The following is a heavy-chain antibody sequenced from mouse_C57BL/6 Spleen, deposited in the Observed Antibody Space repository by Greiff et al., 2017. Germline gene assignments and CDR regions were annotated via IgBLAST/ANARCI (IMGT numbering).Heavy chain of an antibody. V-gene: IGHV1-80*01. CDR2: IYPGDGDT. CDR3: ARAFPVKPDPYYFDY. Sequence: QVQLQQSGAELVKPGASVKISCKASGYAFSSYWMNWVKQRPGKGLEWIGQIYPGDGDTNYNGKFTAKATLTADKSSSSAYMQLSSLTSEDSSVYFCARAFPVKPDPYYFDYWGHGTTLTVSS. J-gene: IGHJ2*01. CDR1: GYAFSSYW. D-gene: IGHD2-12*01.